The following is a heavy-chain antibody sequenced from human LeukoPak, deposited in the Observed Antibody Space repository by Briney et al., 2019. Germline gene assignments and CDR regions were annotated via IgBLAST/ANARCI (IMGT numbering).Heavy chain of an antibody. V-gene: IGHV3-66*01. Sequence: GGSLRLSCTASGFTFGDYAMNWVRQAPGKGLEWVSVIYSGGSTYYADSVKGRFTISRDNSKNTLYLQMNSLRAEDTAVYYCARAAGYYYYYMDVWGKGTTVTISS. J-gene: IGHJ6*03. CDR2: IYSGGST. D-gene: IGHD6-19*01. CDR1: GFTFGDYA. CDR3: ARAAGYYYYYMDV.